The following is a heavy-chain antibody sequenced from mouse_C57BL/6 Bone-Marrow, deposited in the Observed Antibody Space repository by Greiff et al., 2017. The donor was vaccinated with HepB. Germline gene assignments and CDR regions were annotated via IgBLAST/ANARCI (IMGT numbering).Heavy chain of an antibody. Sequence: QQSCKASGYTFTSYWMQWVKQRPGQGLEWIGEIDPSDSYTNYNQKFKGKATLTVDTSSSTAYMQLSSLTSEDSAVYYCARWDYDYYFDYWGQGTTLTVSS. CDR3: ARWDYDYYFDY. J-gene: IGHJ2*01. D-gene: IGHD2-4*01. V-gene: IGHV1-50*01. CDR2: IDPSDSYT. CDR1: GYTFTSYW.